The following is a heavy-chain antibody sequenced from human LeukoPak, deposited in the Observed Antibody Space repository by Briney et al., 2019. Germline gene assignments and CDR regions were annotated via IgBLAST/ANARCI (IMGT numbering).Heavy chain of an antibody. CDR1: GVSISSRGFY. CDR3: ASYPGTNYGTDV. D-gene: IGHD1-1*01. J-gene: IGHJ6*02. Sequence: SQTLSLTCTVSGVSISSRGFYWGWLRQHPGKGLEWIGYIYYSGSTYYNPSLKSRVTISVDTSKNQFSLKLSSVTAADTAVYYCASYPGTNYGTDVWGQGTTVTVSS. V-gene: IGHV4-31*03. CDR2: IYYSGST.